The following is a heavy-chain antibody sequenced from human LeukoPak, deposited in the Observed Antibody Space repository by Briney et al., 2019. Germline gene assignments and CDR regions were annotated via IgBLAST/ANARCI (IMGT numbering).Heavy chain of an antibody. J-gene: IGHJ4*02. D-gene: IGHD5-12*01. CDR1: GFSFSSFG. V-gene: IGHV3-33*01. CDR2: ISFDGKNI. Sequence: GGSLRLSCAASGFSFSSFGFHWVRQAPGKGLEWVSAISFDGKNIHYADSVKGRFTISRDNSKNTLYLQMNSLRAEDTAVYYCARDGYSGYDFYFDYWGQGSLVTVSS. CDR3: ARDGYSGYDFYFDY.